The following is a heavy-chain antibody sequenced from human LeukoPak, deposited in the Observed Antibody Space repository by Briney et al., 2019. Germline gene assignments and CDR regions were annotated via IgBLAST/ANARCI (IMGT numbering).Heavy chain of an antibody. V-gene: IGHV3-21*04. Sequence: GGSLRLSCAASGFTFSSYSMNWVRQAPGKGLEWVSSISSSSSYIYYADSVKGRFTISRDNAKNTLYLQMNSLRAEDTAVYYCAKAVTIFGVVITHWYFDLWGRGTLVTVSS. D-gene: IGHD3-3*01. CDR3: AKAVTIFGVVITHWYFDL. J-gene: IGHJ2*01. CDR2: ISSSSSYI. CDR1: GFTFSSYS.